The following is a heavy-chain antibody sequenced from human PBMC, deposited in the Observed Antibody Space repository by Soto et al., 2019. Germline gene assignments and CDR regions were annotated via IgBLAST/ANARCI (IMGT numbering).Heavy chain of an antibody. CDR3: AIDAQGMVAARWFHP. Sequence: QVQLVQSGAEVKKPGSSVKVSCKASGGTFSSYAISWVRQAPGQGLEWMGGIIPIFGTANYAQKFQGRVTITADKSTSTAKLEPSSLRSEHTAVYYCAIDAQGMVAARWFHPWGQGSLVTVS. CDR1: GGTFSSYA. D-gene: IGHD2-15*01. V-gene: IGHV1-69*06. J-gene: IGHJ5*02. CDR2: IIPIFGTA.